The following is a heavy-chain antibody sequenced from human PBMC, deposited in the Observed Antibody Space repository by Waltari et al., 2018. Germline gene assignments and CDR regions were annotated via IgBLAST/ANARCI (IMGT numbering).Heavy chain of an antibody. CDR2: INLDGSST. V-gene: IGHV3-74*01. Sequence: EVPLVESGGALVQPGGSLRMSCAASGFSCSGYWMHWVRQVPGKGLGWVSRINLDGSSTHYADSVKGRFIISRDNAKNTLYLELNSLRTEDTAVYYCARDPVVVTTTPYFDYWGQGTLVTVSS. CDR1: GFSCSGYW. CDR3: ARDPVVVTTTPYFDY. D-gene: IGHD2-15*01. J-gene: IGHJ4*02.